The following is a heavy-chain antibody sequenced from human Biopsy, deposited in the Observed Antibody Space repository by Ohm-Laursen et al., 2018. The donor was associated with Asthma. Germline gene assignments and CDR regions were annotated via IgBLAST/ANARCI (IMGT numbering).Heavy chain of an antibody. Sequence: ASVKVSCKPSGYTFNSAGITWVRQTPGQGLEWMGWISVYNGNTKVAQKLQDRVTMITDTSTSTAYMELRSLRSDDTAVYFCARAVDYSHYYGIDVWGQRTTVTVS. CDR1: GYTFNSAG. J-gene: IGHJ6*02. D-gene: IGHD3-10*01. CDR3: ARAVDYSHYYGIDV. V-gene: IGHV1-18*01. CDR2: ISVYNGNT.